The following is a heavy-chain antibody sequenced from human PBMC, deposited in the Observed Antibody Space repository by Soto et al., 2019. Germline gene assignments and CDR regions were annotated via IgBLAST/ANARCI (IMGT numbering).Heavy chain of an antibody. Sequence: QVQLVESGGGVVQPGRSLRLSCAASGFTFSSYAMHWVRQAPGKGLEWVAVISYDGSNKYYADSVKGRFTISRDNSKNTRYLQMNSLRAEDTAVYYCARSGSYRTSRYYWYFDLWGRGTLVTVSS. CDR2: ISYDGSNK. D-gene: IGHD1-26*01. CDR1: GFTFSSYA. CDR3: ARSGSYRTSRYYWYFDL. V-gene: IGHV3-30-3*01. J-gene: IGHJ2*01.